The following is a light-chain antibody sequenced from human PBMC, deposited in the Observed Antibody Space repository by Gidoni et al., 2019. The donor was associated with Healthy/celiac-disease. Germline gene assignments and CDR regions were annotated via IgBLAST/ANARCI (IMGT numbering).Light chain of an antibody. CDR2: GAS. J-gene: IGKJ4*01. CDR3: QQYNNRPA. Sequence: EIVTTQSPATLSASPGERATLSCRASPSVSSHLAWYQQKPVQAPMLLLYGASSRATGIPARFSGSGSGTEFTLTSSSLQSDVFAVYYCQQYNNRPAFGGGTKVEIK. CDR1: PSVSSH. V-gene: IGKV3-15*01.